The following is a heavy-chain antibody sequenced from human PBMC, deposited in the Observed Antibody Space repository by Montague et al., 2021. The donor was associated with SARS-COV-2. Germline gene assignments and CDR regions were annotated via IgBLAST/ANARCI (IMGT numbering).Heavy chain of an antibody. D-gene: IGHD2-2*01. CDR3: ATEMPAYDVFDI. J-gene: IGHJ3*02. V-gene: IGHV4-61*08. Sequence: SETLSPTRTVSGGSVTSGDYYWTWIRQPPGKGLEWIGYIYNTGRTNYXPSLKGRVTISMDTSKNQFSLKVDSVSAADTAVYYCATEMPAYDVFDIWGQGTMVTVS. CDR1: GGSVTSGDYY. CDR2: IYNTGRT.